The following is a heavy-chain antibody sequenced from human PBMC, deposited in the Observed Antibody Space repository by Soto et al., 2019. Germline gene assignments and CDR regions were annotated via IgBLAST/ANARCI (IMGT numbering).Heavy chain of an antibody. V-gene: IGHV1-3*01. CDR3: ARHSGRDGYNSGYYGMDV. Sequence: GASVKVSCKASGYTFTSYAMHWVRQAPGQRLEWMGWTNAGNGNTKYSQKFQGQVTISADRSINTAYLQWSSLKASDTAMYYCARHSGRDGYNSGYYGMDVWGQGTSVTVSS. D-gene: IGHD5-18*01. J-gene: IGHJ6*02. CDR1: GYTFTSYA. CDR2: TNAGNGNT.